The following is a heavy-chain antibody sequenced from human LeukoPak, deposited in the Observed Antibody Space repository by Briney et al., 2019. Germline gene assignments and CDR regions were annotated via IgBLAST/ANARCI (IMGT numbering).Heavy chain of an antibody. CDR3: ARVVAGSGYSLN. CDR2: INHSGST. D-gene: IGHD3-3*01. CDR1: GGSFSGYY. Sequence: SETLSLTCAVYGGSFSGYYWSWIRQPPGKGLEWIGEINHSGSTNYNPSLKSRVTISVDKSKNQFSLKLSSVTAADTAVYYFARVVAGSGYSLNWGKGTLVTVSS. V-gene: IGHV4-34*01. J-gene: IGHJ4*02.